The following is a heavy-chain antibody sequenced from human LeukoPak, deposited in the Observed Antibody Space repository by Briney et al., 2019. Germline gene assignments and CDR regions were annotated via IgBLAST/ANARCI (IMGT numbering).Heavy chain of an antibody. V-gene: IGHV4-30-2*01. CDR3: ARGLSVDTTGYYFDY. D-gene: IGHD5-18*01. CDR2: IYHSGST. CDR1: GGSISSGGYS. Sequence: SETLSLTCAVSGGSISSGGYSWSWIRQPPGKGLEWIGYIYHSGSTYYNPSLKSRVTISVDRSKNQFSLKLSSVTAADTAVYYCARGLSVDTTGYYFDYWGQGTLVTVSS. J-gene: IGHJ4*02.